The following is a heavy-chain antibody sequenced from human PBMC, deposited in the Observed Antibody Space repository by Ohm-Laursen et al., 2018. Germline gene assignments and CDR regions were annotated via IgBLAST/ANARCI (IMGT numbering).Heavy chain of an antibody. D-gene: IGHD3-16*01. V-gene: IGHV3-11*01. CDR2: ISGSGNTK. Sequence: SLRLSCAASGFTFSTYDMSWVRQAPGKGLEWVSYISGSGNTKYHADSVKGRFTCSRDNAKNSLYLQMNSLRVEDTAMYFCARDVPGIVASRGGGWGQGTLVTVSS. J-gene: IGHJ4*02. CDR3: ARDVPGIVASRGGG. CDR1: GFTFSTYD.